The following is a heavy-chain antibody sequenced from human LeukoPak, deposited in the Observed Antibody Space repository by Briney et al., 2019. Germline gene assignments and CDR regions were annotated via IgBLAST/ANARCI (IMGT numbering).Heavy chain of an antibody. Sequence: GGSLRLSCAASGFTFDDYAMHWVRQAPGKGLEWVSLISWDGGSTYYADSVKGRFTISRDNSKNSLYLQMNSLRAEDMALYYCAKGGRYSSSGGDAFDIWGQGTMVTVSS. CDR1: GFTFDDYA. D-gene: IGHD6-6*01. CDR2: ISWDGGST. CDR3: AKGGRYSSSGGDAFDI. V-gene: IGHV3-43D*03. J-gene: IGHJ3*02.